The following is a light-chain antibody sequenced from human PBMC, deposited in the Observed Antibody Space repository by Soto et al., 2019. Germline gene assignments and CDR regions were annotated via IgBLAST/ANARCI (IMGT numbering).Light chain of an antibody. Sequence: DIQMTQSPSTLSASVGDRVTITCRASQSISSWLAWYQQKPGKAPKLLIYEASNLESGVPSRFSGSGSGTEFILTISSLQPDDSATYYCQQYYSFPWTFGQGTKVEIK. J-gene: IGKJ1*01. V-gene: IGKV1-5*01. CDR1: QSISSW. CDR2: EAS. CDR3: QQYYSFPWT.